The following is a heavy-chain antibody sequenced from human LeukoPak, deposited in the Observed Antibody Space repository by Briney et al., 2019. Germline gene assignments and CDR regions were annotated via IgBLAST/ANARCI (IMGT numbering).Heavy chain of an antibody. J-gene: IGHJ2*01. D-gene: IGHD2-21*02. CDR3: ARTPMVVVTAWWYFDL. CDR1: GGSISSYY. V-gene: IGHV4-59*01. Sequence: PSETLSLTCSVYGGSISSYYWSWIRQPPGKGLEWIGYIYYSGSTNYNPSLKSRVTISADTSKNQFSLKLSSVTAADTAVYYCARTPMVVVTAWWYFDLWGRGTLVTVSS. CDR2: IYYSGST.